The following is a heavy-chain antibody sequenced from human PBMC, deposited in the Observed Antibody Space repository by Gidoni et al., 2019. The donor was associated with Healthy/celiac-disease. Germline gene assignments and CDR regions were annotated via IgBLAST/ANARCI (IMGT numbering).Heavy chain of an antibody. V-gene: IGHV3-23*01. CDR2: ISGSGGST. J-gene: IGHJ3*02. Sequence: EVQLLESGGGLVQTGGSLRLSGAAAGSTFSRYARSWVRQAPGKGLEWVSAISGSGGSTYYAASVKGRFTISIDNSNTTLYLQMNSLMAEDTALYYCAKGGRYDFWCGYPDAFDNWGQGTMVTVSS. CDR1: GSTFSRYA. CDR3: AKGGRYDFWCGYPDAFDN. D-gene: IGHD3-3*01.